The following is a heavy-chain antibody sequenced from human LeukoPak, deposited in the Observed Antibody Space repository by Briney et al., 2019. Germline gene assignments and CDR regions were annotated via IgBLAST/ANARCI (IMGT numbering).Heavy chain of an antibody. CDR2: IGYDGSDR. D-gene: IGHD6-13*01. Sequence: GGSLRLSCAASGLTFSYYGMHWVRQAPGKGLEWVAVIGYDGSDRCYADSVKGRFTISRDNSKNTLYPQMDTLRAEDTAVYYCAKDRDVAAAAYYFDYWGQGTLVTVSS. CDR3: AKDRDVAAAAYYFDY. CDR1: GLTFSYYG. V-gene: IGHV3-30*18. J-gene: IGHJ4*02.